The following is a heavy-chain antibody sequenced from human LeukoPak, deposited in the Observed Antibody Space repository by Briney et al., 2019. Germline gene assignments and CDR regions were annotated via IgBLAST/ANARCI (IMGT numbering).Heavy chain of an antibody. V-gene: IGHV1-8*01. Sequence: ASVKVSFKASGFTFTSYDINWVRQASGQGLEWMGWMNPNNGNTGYAQKFQGRVTMTRDTSISTAYMELRGLRSEDTAVYYCVRDGEGVAISVNYWFDPWGQGTLVTVSS. CDR1: GFTFTSYD. CDR3: VRDGEGVAISVNYWFDP. D-gene: IGHD3-10*01. J-gene: IGHJ5*02. CDR2: MNPNNGNT.